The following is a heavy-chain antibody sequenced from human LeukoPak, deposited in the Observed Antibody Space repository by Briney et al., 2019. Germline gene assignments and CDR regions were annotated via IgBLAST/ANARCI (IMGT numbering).Heavy chain of an antibody. CDR3: AKSGYSSGWFRAFDI. D-gene: IGHD6-19*01. J-gene: IGHJ3*02. V-gene: IGHV3-30*18. CDR1: GFTFSSYG. CDR2: ISYDGSNT. Sequence: GGSLRLSCAASGFTFSSYGMHWVRQAPGKGLGWVAVISYDGSNTYYADSVKGRFTISRDNSKNMLYLQMNSLRAEDTAVYYCAKSGYSSGWFRAFDIWGQGTLVTVSS.